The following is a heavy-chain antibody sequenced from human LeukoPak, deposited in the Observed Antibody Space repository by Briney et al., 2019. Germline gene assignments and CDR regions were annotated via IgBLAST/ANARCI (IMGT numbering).Heavy chain of an antibody. CDR2: ISAYNGNT. D-gene: IGHD5-24*01. V-gene: IGHV1-18*01. J-gene: IGHJ4*02. CDR1: GYTFTTYG. Sequence: GASVKVSCKASGYTFTTYGITWVRQAPGQGLEWMGWISAYNGNTNYAQKFQGRVTMTTDTSTSTAYMELRSLRSDDTAMYYCARGLVDGYKELGYWGQGTLVTVSS. CDR3: ARGLVDGYKELGY.